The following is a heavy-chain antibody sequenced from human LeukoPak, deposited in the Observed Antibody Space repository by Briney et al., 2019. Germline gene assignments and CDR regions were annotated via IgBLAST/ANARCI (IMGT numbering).Heavy chain of an antibody. CDR3: ARGTVVAEYFDY. Sequence: KPGGSLRLSCAASGFTFSGYSMNWVRQAQGKGLEWVSSISSRSNYIYYADSVKGRFTISRDNAKNSLYLQMNSVRAEDTAVYYCARGTVVAEYFDYWGQGTLITVSS. V-gene: IGHV3-21*01. CDR2: ISSRSNYI. CDR1: GFTFSGYS. D-gene: IGHD2-15*01. J-gene: IGHJ4*02.